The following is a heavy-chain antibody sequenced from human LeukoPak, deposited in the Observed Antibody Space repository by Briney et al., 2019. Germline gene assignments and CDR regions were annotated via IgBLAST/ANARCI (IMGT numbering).Heavy chain of an antibody. CDR3: ARTSGFFDCGGSFHENPYFFDA. Sequence: SETLSLTCSASGESFIGYFWTWIRQPPGRGLEWIGDINHIGRTNDNPSLKSRVSISVDTSSNQFSLTLTSVTAADTAVYYCARTSGFFDCGGSFHENPYFFDAWGQGTLVTVSS. J-gene: IGHJ4*02. V-gene: IGHV4-34*01. CDR1: GESFIGYF. CDR2: INHIGRT. D-gene: IGHD2-21*01.